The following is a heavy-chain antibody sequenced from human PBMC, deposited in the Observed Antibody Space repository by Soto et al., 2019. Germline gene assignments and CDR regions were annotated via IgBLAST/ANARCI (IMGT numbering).Heavy chain of an antibody. V-gene: IGHV1-18*04. Sequence: QVQLVQSGGEVVQPGASVKVSCKASGYFFTSYGISWVRQAPGQGLEWMGWISPYNGNTKYAQNFQGRVTMTTDTSTYTAYMELRRLRSDDPAVYYCARDFGSDLSAPGEVFDYWGQGTLVTVSS. CDR2: ISPYNGNT. CDR1: GYFFTSYG. D-gene: IGHD3-3*01. CDR3: ARDFGSDLSAPGEVFDY. J-gene: IGHJ4*02.